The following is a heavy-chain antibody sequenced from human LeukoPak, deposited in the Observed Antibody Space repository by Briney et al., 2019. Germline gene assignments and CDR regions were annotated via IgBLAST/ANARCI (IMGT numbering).Heavy chain of an antibody. CDR1: GYTFTDFY. V-gene: IGHV1-2*02. D-gene: IGHD2-15*01. Sequence: ASVKVSCKASGYTFTDFYIHWVRQAPGQGLEWMGLINPHSGDADYAQKFQRRVTMTRDTTTSTVYMALSMLTSDDTAVYYCAREGFCSGGVCYTWFAPWGQGTLVTVSS. CDR2: INPHSGDA. J-gene: IGHJ5*02. CDR3: AREGFCSGGVCYTWFAP.